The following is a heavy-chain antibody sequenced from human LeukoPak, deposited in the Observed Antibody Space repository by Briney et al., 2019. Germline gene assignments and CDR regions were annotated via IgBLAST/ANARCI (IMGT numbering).Heavy chain of an antibody. CDR1: GGSISSSSYY. CDR3: ARRPSVTTFVWFDP. D-gene: IGHD4-17*01. V-gene: IGHV4-39*01. J-gene: IGHJ5*02. Sequence: SETLSLTCTVSGGSISSSSYYWGWIRQPPGKGLEWIGSIYYSGSTYYNPSLKSRVTISVDASKNQFSLKLSSVTAADTAVYYCARRPSVTTFVWFDPWGQGTLVTVSS. CDR2: IYYSGST.